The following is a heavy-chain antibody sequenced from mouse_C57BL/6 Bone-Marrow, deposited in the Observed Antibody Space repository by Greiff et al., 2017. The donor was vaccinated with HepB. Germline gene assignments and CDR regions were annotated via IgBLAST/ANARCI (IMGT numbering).Heavy chain of an antibody. J-gene: IGHJ3*01. CDR3: ARLHYYGSSYGGVWFAY. V-gene: IGHV5-6*01. CDR2: ISSGGSYT. Sequence: EVKLMESGGDLVKPGGSLKLSCAASGFTFSSYGMSWVRQTPDKRLEWVATISSGGSYTYYPDSVKGRFTISRDNAKNTLYLQMSSLKSEDTAMYYCARLHYYGSSYGGVWFAYWGQGTLVTVSA. CDR1: GFTFSSYG. D-gene: IGHD1-1*01.